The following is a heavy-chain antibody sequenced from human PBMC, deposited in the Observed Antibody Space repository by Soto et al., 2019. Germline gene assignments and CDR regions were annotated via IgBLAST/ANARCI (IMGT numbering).Heavy chain of an antibody. CDR2: IYSGGST. CDR1: GFTVSSNY. V-gene: IGHV3-66*01. D-gene: IGHD5-12*01. Sequence: EVQLVESGGGLVQPGGSLRLSCAASGFTVSSNYMSWVRQAPGKGLEWVSVIYSGGSTYYADSVKGRFTISRDNSKNTLYLQMNSLRAEDTAVYYCARDYTSLWLPHPAFDIWGQGTMVTVSS. J-gene: IGHJ3*02. CDR3: ARDYTSLWLPHPAFDI.